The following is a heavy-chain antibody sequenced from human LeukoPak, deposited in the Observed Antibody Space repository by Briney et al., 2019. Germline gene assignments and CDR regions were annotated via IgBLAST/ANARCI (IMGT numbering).Heavy chain of an antibody. CDR2: IIPIFGTA. Sequence: ASVKVSCKASGYTFTSYGISWVRQAPGQGLEWMGGIIPIFGTANYAQKFQGRVTITADESTSTAYMELSSLRSEDTAVYYCARDSGSGIRYFGKNWGQGTLVTVSS. J-gene: IGHJ4*02. CDR3: ARDSGSGIRYFGKN. D-gene: IGHD3-9*01. CDR1: GYTFTSYG. V-gene: IGHV1-69*13.